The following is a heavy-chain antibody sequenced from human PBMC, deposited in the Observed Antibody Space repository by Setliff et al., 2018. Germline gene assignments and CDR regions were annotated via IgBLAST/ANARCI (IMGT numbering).Heavy chain of an antibody. CDR1: GHLFTGYY. Sequence: GLSEKVPRKAFGHLFTGYYYNHWVRQAPGQGPEWMGWINPNTGAAKYAQQFQGRVTMTRDMSLRTVYLDLSGLTSDDTAVYYCTRDPTGSNFYNFQFYMDVWGKGTTVTVSS. CDR3: TRDPTGSNFYNFQFYMDV. CDR2: INPNTGAA. V-gene: IGHV1-2*02. J-gene: IGHJ6*03. D-gene: IGHD1-1*01.